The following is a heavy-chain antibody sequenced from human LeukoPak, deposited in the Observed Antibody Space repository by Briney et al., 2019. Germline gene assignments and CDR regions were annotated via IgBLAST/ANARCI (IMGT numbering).Heavy chain of an antibody. Sequence: GGSLRLSCAASGFTFSSYGMHWVRQAPGKGLEWVAVISYDGSNKYYADSVKGRFTISRDNSKNTLYLQMNSLRAEDTAVYYCARDPRYYGSGSPNDAFDIWGQGTMVTVSS. D-gene: IGHD3-10*01. J-gene: IGHJ3*02. V-gene: IGHV3-30*03. CDR1: GFTFSSYG. CDR3: ARDPRYYGSGSPNDAFDI. CDR2: ISYDGSNK.